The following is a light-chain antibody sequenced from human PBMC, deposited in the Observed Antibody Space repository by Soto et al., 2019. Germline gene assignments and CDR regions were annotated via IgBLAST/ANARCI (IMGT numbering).Light chain of an antibody. Sequence: DIQMTQSPSSLSASVGTRVSITCRASQDIRNYLAWYQQKPGKVPKVLIYATSSLQSGVPSRFSGSGSGTDFTLTISSLQPEDFATYYCQQSYSTITFGQGTRLEIK. CDR3: QQSYSTIT. CDR2: ATS. CDR1: QDIRNY. V-gene: IGKV1-39*01. J-gene: IGKJ5*01.